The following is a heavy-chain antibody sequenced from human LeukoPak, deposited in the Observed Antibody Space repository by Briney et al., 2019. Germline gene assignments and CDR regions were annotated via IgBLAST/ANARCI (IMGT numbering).Heavy chain of an antibody. CDR2: IYSDGTT. J-gene: IGHJ4*02. Sequence: GGSLRLSCAASGFTVSNNYMSWVRQAPGKKLEWVSDIYSDGTTFYADSVKGRFTISRDNSKNTLYLQMNSLRAEDTAVYYCAKSPTDFWSGFDYWGQGTLVTVSS. D-gene: IGHD3-3*01. CDR1: GFTVSNNY. V-gene: IGHV3-53*01. CDR3: AKSPTDFWSGFDY.